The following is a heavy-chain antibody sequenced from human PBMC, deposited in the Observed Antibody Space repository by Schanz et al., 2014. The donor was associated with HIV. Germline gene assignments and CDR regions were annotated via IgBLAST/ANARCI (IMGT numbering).Heavy chain of an antibody. CDR3: ANPEYDSRGNSQSHFDY. V-gene: IGHV3-30*18. D-gene: IGHD3-22*01. Sequence: QVQLSESGGGVVRPGRSLRLSCAASGFTFDSFGMHWVRQAPGKGLEWVAVISYDGRNKYQAASVKGRFTVSRDNAKNTVYLQMTTLRIDDTAVYYCANPEYDSRGNSQSHFDYWGQGTLVTVSS. CDR1: GFTFDSFG. CDR2: ISYDGRNK. J-gene: IGHJ4*02.